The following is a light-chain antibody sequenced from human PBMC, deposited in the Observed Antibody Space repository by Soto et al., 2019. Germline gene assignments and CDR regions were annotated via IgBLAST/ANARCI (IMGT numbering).Light chain of an antibody. Sequence: EIVLTQSPGTLSLSPGERATLSCRASQSVSSSYLAWYQQKPGQAPRLLIYGASSRATGIPDRFSGSGSGTDFKFPISTLAPEDFAVYYCQQYGSSPLFTFGPGTKVDIK. CDR2: GAS. CDR3: QQYGSSPLFT. J-gene: IGKJ3*01. V-gene: IGKV3-20*01. CDR1: QSVSSSY.